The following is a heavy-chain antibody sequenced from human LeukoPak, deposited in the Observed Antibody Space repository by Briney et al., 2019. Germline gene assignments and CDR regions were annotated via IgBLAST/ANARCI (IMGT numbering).Heavy chain of an antibody. CDR3: ARGFWVHYILTGYERSNWFDP. CDR2: MNPNSGNT. CDR1: GYTFTSYD. J-gene: IGHJ5*02. Sequence: ASVKVSCKASGYTFTSYDINWVRQATGQGLEWMGWMNPNSGNTGYAQKFQGRVTITRNTSISTAYMELSSLRSEDTAVYYCARGFWVHYILTGYERSNWFDPWGQGTLVTVSS. V-gene: IGHV1-8*03. D-gene: IGHD3-9*01.